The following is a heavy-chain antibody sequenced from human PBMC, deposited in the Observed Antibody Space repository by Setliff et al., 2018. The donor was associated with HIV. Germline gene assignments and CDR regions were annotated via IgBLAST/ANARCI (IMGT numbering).Heavy chain of an antibody. CDR1: GYTFTTYD. Sequence: SVKVSCKASGYTFTTYDINWVRQAPGQGLEWMGGIVPNLDTANYAQNFQGRVTFTADKSTTTVYMELSSLRSDDTAVYYCARDRGAYYECFDSWGQGTLVTVSS. D-gene: IGHD3-10*01. CDR3: ARDRGAYYECFDS. V-gene: IGHV1-69*10. CDR2: IVPNLDTA. J-gene: IGHJ4*02.